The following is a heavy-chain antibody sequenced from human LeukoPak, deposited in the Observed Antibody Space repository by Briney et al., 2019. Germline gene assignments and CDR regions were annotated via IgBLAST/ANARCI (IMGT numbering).Heavy chain of an antibody. CDR3: ARGRGYGSGSPAGY. J-gene: IGHJ4*02. V-gene: IGHV1-8*01. CDR1: GYTFTSYD. Sequence: ASVKVSCKASGYTFTSYDINWVRQATGQGLEWMGWMNPNSGNTGYAQKFQGRATMTRNTSISTAYMELSSLRSEDTAVYYRARGRGYGSGSPAGYWGQGTLVTVSS. D-gene: IGHD3-10*01. CDR2: MNPNSGNT.